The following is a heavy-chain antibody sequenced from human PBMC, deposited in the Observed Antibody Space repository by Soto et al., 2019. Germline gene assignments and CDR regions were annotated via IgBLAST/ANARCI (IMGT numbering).Heavy chain of an antibody. Sequence: SVKVSCKASGGTFSSYAISWVRQAPGQGLEWMGGIIPIFGTANYAQKFQGRVTITADESTSTAYMELSSLRSEDTAVYYCAKDRHPDGIWTFDYWGQGAPVTVSS. CDR3: AKDRHPDGIWTFDY. J-gene: IGHJ4*02. V-gene: IGHV1-69*13. D-gene: IGHD3-9*01. CDR1: GGTFSSYA. CDR2: IIPIFGTA.